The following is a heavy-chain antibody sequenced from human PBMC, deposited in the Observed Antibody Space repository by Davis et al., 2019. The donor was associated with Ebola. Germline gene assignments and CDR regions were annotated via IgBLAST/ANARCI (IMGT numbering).Heavy chain of an antibody. Sequence: PAGSLRLSCAASGFTFTSYIMSWVRQAPGQGLEWVSTFSSGGRTYYADSVQGRFTISRDNSKNALNLQMSSLRAEDTAVYYCAKANGYGDYIGYYGMDVWGQGTTVTVSS. J-gene: IGHJ6*02. CDR3: AKANGYGDYIGYYGMDV. V-gene: IGHV3-23*01. CDR1: GFTFTSYI. D-gene: IGHD4-17*01. CDR2: FSSGGRT.